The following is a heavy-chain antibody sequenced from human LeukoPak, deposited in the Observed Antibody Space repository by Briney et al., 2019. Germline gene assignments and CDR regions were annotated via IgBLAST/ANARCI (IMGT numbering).Heavy chain of an antibody. Sequence: VKVSCKASGYTFTSYGISWVRQAPGQGLEWMGWISAYNGNTNYAQKLQGRVTMTTDTSTSTAYMELRSLRSDDTAVYYCARAFDYTLLYYYYYYMDVWGKGTTVTVSS. J-gene: IGHJ6*03. V-gene: IGHV1-18*01. D-gene: IGHD4-11*01. CDR3: ARAFDYTLLYYYYYYMDV. CDR2: ISAYNGNT. CDR1: GYTFTSYG.